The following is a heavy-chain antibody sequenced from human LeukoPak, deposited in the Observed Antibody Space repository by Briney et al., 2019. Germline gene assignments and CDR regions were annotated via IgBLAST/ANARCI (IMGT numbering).Heavy chain of an antibody. D-gene: IGHD3-10*01. V-gene: IGHV4-4*07. CDR1: GGSISSYY. CDR3: ARAARTGNYYYYMDV. CDR2: IYTSGST. Sequence: PSETLFLTCTVPGGSISSYYWSWIRQPAGKGLEWIGRIYTSGSTNYNPSLKSRVTMSVDTSKNQFSLKLSSVTTADTAVYYCARAARTGNYYYYMDVWGKGTTVTISS. J-gene: IGHJ6*03.